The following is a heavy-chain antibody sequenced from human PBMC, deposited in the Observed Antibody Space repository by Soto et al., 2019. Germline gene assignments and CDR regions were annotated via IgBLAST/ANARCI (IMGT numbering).Heavy chain of an antibody. CDR3: ATRSIYCSSTSCYAGPPIYGMDV. V-gene: IGHV5-10-1*01. D-gene: IGHD2-2*01. CDR2: IDPSDSYT. CDR1: GYSFTSYW. J-gene: IGHJ6*02. Sequence: LGESLKISCKGSGYSFTSYWISWVRQMPGKGLEWMGRIDPSDSYTNYSPSFQGHVTISADKSISTAYLQWSSLKASDTAMYYCATRSIYCSSTSCYAGPPIYGMDVWGQGTTVTVSS.